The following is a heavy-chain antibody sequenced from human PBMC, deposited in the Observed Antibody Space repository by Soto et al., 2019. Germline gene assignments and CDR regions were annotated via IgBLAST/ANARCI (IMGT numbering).Heavy chain of an antibody. Sequence: LKISCKGSGYSFSNYWIGWVRQMPGKGLEWMGIIYPGDSDTRYSPSFQGQVTISADKSISTAYLQWSSLKASDTAMYYCASSPRGYCSSTSCRELGNYYGMDVWGQGTTVTVS. J-gene: IGHJ6*02. CDR3: ASSPRGYCSSTSCRELGNYYGMDV. V-gene: IGHV5-51*01. CDR2: IYPGDSDT. CDR1: GYSFSNYW. D-gene: IGHD2-2*01.